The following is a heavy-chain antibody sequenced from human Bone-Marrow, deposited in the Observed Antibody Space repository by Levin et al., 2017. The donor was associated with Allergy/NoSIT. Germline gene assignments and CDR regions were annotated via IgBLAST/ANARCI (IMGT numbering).Heavy chain of an antibody. Sequence: GESLKISCAASGFTFSSYGMHWVRQAPGKGLEWVAVISYDGSNKYYADSVKGRFTISRDNSKNTLYLQMNSLRAEDTAVYYCAKADYASRNGMDVWGQGTTVTVSS. V-gene: IGHV3-30*18. J-gene: IGHJ6*02. CDR3: AKADYASRNGMDV. CDR2: ISYDGSNK. D-gene: IGHD4-17*01. CDR1: GFTFSSYG.